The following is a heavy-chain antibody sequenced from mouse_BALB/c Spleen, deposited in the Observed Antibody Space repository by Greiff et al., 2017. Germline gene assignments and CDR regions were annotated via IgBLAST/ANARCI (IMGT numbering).Heavy chain of an antibody. V-gene: IGHV2-6-2*01. J-gene: IGHJ4*01. CDR1: GFSLTSYG. D-gene: IGHD2-1*01. CDR3: ARHDGNHYYYAMDY. Sequence: VKVVESGPDLVAPSQSLSITCTVSGFSLTSYGVHWVRQPPGKGLEWLVVIWSDGSTTYNSALKSRLSISKDNSKSQVFLKMNSLQTDDTAMYYCARHDGNHYYYAMDYWGQGTSVTVSS. CDR2: IWSDGST.